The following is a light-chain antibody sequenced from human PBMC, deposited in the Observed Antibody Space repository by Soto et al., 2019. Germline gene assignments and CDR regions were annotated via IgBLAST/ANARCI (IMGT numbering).Light chain of an antibody. CDR3: QQYDSYSRT. Sequence: DIQITQSPSTLSASVGDRVTITCRASQSISTWLAWYQQKPGKAPKLLIYKASSLETGVPSRVSGSGSGTEFTLTISSLQPDDFATYYCQQYDSYSRTFGQGTKVDTK. CDR1: QSISTW. CDR2: KAS. J-gene: IGKJ1*01. V-gene: IGKV1-5*03.